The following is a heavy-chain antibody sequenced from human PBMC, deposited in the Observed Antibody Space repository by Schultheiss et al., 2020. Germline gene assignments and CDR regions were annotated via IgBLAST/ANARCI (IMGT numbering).Heavy chain of an antibody. V-gene: IGHV3-23*01. CDR3: AKDRWFDS. CDR1: GFTFKNFA. J-gene: IGHJ5*01. CDR2: ISDRGDTT. Sequence: GGSLRLSCVASGFTFKNFAMTWVRQAPGKGLEWVSSISDRGDTTYYADSVKGRFTISRDNSKNTLYVEMNYLRAEDTAVYYCAKDRWFDSWGQGALVTVYS.